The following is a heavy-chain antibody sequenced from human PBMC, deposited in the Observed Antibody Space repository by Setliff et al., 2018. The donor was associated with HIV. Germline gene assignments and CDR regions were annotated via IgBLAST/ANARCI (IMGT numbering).Heavy chain of an antibody. Sequence: QPGGSLRLSCAASGFTFNSYGMHWVRQAPGKGLEWVALIWYDASKKEYADSVKGRFNILRDDSKKTVDLQMNSLRADDTAVYYCVKDVVKFWNGSGALDFWGPGTLVTVSS. J-gene: IGHJ4*02. CDR2: IWYDASKK. CDR1: GFTFNSYG. V-gene: IGHV3-33*06. CDR3: VKDVVKFWNGSGALDF. D-gene: IGHD3-3*01.